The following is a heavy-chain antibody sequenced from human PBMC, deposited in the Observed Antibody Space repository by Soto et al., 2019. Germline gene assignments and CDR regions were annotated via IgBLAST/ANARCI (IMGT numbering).Heavy chain of an antibody. CDR1: GYTFINFA. J-gene: IGHJ5*02. Sequence: QIQLVQSETEVKEPGASVKVSCKTSGYTFINFAISWVRQAPGQGLEWMGWISTFNGHTHYAQTFQGRVTLTTDTSTATAVMELRSMRSDDTALYYCPMEPPGPTAGLTYFYPWGRVTLVTVSS. D-gene: IGHD2-21*02. V-gene: IGHV1-18*01. CDR3: PMEPPGPTAGLTYFYP. CDR2: ISTFNGHT.